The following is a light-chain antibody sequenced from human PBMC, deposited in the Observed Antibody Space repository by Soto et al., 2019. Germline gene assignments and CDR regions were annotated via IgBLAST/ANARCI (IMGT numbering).Light chain of an antibody. CDR2: GAS. V-gene: IGKV3D-20*02. CDR1: QSVSSSY. Sequence: EILMTQSPATLSVSPGERATLSCRASQSVSSSYLAWYQQKPGQAPRLLIYGASSRATGIPPRFSGSGSGTDFTLTISSLEPEDSAVYYCQQRHMWPITFGQGTRLEIK. CDR3: QQRHMWPIT. J-gene: IGKJ5*01.